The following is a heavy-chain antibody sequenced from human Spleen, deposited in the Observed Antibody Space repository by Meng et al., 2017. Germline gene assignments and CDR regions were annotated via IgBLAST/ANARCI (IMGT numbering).Heavy chain of an antibody. J-gene: IGHJ4*02. D-gene: IGHD3-10*01. CDR1: GGSISSGSYY. V-gene: IGHV4-61*02. CDR3: ARDRVVRGVIFDY. Sequence: SETLSLTCTVSGGSISSGSYYWSWIRQPAGKGLEWIGRIYTSGSTNYNPSLKSRVTISVDTSKNQFSLKLSSVTAADTAVYYCARDRVVRGVIFDYWGQGTLVTRYS. CDR2: IYTSGST.